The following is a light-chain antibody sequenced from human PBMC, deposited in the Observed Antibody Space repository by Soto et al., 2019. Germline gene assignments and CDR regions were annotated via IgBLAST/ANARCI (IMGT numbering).Light chain of an antibody. CDR3: QQRRNWPPRLT. CDR2: DAS. J-gene: IGKJ3*01. CDR1: QSVSRY. V-gene: IGKV3-11*01. Sequence: EILLTQSPATLSLSPGERATLSCRASQSVSRYLAWYQQKPGQAPRLLIYDASNRATGTPARFSGSGSVTDFTLTISSLEPEDFAVYYCQQRRNWPPRLTFGPGTKVDIK.